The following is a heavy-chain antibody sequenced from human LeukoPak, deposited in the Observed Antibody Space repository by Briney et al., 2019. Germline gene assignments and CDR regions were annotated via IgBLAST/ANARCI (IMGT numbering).Heavy chain of an antibody. CDR1: GGSFSGYY. CDR3: ARVVSGITIFGVVIAHFDY. D-gene: IGHD3-3*01. CDR2: INHSGST. V-gene: IGHV4-34*01. Sequence: SETLSLTCAVYGGSFSGYYWSWIRQPPGKGLEWIGEINHSGSTKYNPSLKSRVTISVATSKNQFSLKLRSVTAADTAVYYCARVVSGITIFGVVIAHFDYWGQGTLVTVSS. J-gene: IGHJ4*02.